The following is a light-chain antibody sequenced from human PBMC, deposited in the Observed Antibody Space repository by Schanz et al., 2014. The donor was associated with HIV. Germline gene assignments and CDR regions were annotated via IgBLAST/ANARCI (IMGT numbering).Light chain of an antibody. J-gene: IGKJ3*01. CDR1: QTIGRF. CDR3: QQLNSFPFT. CDR2: QAS. V-gene: IGKV1-5*03. Sequence: IQMTQSPSTVSASVGDRVTITCRASQTIGRFLAWYQQKPGRAPKLLIYQASTLQTGVPSRFSGSGFGTSFTLTISSLQPEDFATYYCQQLNSFPFTFGPGTKVDLK.